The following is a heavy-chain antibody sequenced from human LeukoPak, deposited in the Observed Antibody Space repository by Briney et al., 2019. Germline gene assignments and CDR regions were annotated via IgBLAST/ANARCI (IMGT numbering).Heavy chain of an antibody. V-gene: IGHV3-30-3*01. J-gene: IGHJ6*02. CDR2: ISYDGSNK. CDR1: GFTFSSYA. Sequence: GGSLRLSCAASGFTFSSYAMHWVSQAPGKGLEWVAVISYDGSNKYYADSVKGRFTISRDNSKNTLYLQMNSLRAEDTAVYYCARDRVVVVPAAVYYYGMDVWGQGTTVTVSS. D-gene: IGHD2-2*01. CDR3: ARDRVVVVPAAVYYYGMDV.